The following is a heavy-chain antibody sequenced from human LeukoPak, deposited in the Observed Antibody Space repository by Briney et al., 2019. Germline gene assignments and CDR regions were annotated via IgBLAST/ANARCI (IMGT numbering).Heavy chain of an antibody. V-gene: IGHV3-64*01. CDR2: ISSNGSST. CDR3: ARVDLLGYDY. CDR1: GFTFSSYA. Sequence: GGSLRLSCAASGFTFSSYAMHWVRQAPGKGLEYVSAISSNGSSTLYANSVKGRFTISRDNSKNTLYLQMGSLRAEDMAVYYCARVDLLGYDYWGQGTLVTVSS. D-gene: IGHD1-26*01. J-gene: IGHJ4*02.